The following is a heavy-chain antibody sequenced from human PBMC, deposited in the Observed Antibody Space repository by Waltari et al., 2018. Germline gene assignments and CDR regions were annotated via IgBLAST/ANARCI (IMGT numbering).Heavy chain of an antibody. V-gene: IGHV1-18*01. J-gene: IGHJ4*02. D-gene: IGHD6-13*01. CDR1: GYTFTSYG. CDR3: ARDEERSSSWYGPDY. Sequence: GQLVQSGAEVKKPGASVKVSCKASGYTFTSYGIIWVRRAPGQGLEWMGWISAYNGNTNYAQKRQGRVTMTTDTSTSTAYMELRSLRSDDTAVYYCARDEERSSSWYGPDYWGQGTLVTVSS. CDR2: ISAYNGNT.